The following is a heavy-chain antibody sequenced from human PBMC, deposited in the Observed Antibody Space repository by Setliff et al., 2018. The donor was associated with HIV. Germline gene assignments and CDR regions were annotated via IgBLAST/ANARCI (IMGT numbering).Heavy chain of an antibody. V-gene: IGHV3-53*01. CDR3: ARDPPGIAVAGTDI. CDR2: MYSGGST. J-gene: IGHJ3*02. Sequence: GGSLRLSCAASGFTVSSNYRSWVRQAPGKGLEWVSIMYSGGSTYYADSVKGRFTISRDNSKNTLYLQMKTLRVEDTAVYYCARDPPGIAVAGTDIWGQGTMVTVSS. D-gene: IGHD6-19*01. CDR1: GFTVSSNY.